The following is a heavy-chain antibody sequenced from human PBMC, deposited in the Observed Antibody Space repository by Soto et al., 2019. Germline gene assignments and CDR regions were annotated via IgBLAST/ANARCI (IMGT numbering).Heavy chain of an antibody. CDR3: AKGSSRWMGY. CDR1: GFTFSSYG. J-gene: IGHJ4*02. V-gene: IGHV3-30*18. Sequence: QVQLVESGGGVVQPGRSLRLSCAASGFTFSSYGMHWVRQAPGKGLEWVAVISYDGSNKYYADSVKGRFTISRDNSKNTLYLQMNSLRAEDTAVYYCAKGSSRWMGYWGQGTLVTVSS. CDR2: ISYDGSNK. D-gene: IGHD6-13*01.